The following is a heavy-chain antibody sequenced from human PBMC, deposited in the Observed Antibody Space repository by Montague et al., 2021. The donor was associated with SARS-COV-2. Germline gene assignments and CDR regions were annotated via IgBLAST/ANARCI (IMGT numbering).Heavy chain of an antibody. Sequence: SLRLSCAASGFAFGDYALSWVRQAPGKGLEWLGLTKSKAYGETTEYAASVRGRFTISRDDSKNVAYLQMHSLTTEDTAFYYCTRNTGGNSRGAGSWGQGTLVTVSS. J-gene: IGHJ5*02. CDR1: GFAFGDYA. CDR3: TRNTGGNSRGAGS. V-gene: IGHV3-49*04. CDR2: TKSKAYGETT. D-gene: IGHD4-23*01.